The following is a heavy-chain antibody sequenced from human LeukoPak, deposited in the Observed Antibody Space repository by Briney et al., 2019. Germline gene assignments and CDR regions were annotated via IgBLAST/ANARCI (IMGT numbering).Heavy chain of an antibody. CDR1: GGSISSSSYY. CDR3: ARVLGATLFDY. CDR2: IYYGGST. Sequence: SETLSLTCTVSGGSISSSSYYWGWIRQPPGKGLEWIGSIYYGGSTYYNPSLKSRVTISVDTSKNQFSLKLSSVTAADTAVYYCARVLGATLFDYWGQGTLVTVSS. D-gene: IGHD1-26*01. J-gene: IGHJ4*02. V-gene: IGHV4-39*07.